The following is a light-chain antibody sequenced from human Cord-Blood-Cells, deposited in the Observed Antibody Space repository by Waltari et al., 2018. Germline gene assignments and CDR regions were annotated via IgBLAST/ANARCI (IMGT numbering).Light chain of an antibody. CDR2: EGS. V-gene: IGLV2-23*01. CDR3: CSYAGSSTLV. Sequence: QSALTQPASVSGSPGQSITIACNGTSSDVGSDNLVSWYQQHPGKAPKLMIYEGSKRPSGVSNRFSGSKSGNTASLTISGLQAEDEADYYCCSYAGSSTLVFGGGTKLTVL. CDR1: SSDVGSDNL. J-gene: IGLJ3*02.